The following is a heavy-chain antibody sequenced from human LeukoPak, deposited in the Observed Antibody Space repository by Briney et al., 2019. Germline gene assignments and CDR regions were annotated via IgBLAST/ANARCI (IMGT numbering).Heavy chain of an antibody. CDR1: GGSISSYY. Sequence: PSETMSLTCSVSGGSISSYYWSWIPQSPGKGLEWIGYISDRDGATYNPSLKSRVTMSVDTSKTHFSLKLNSVTAADTAVYYCARLPSHWGQGTLVTVSS. J-gene: IGHJ4*02. CDR2: ISDRDGA. CDR3: ARLPSH. V-gene: IGHV4-4*08.